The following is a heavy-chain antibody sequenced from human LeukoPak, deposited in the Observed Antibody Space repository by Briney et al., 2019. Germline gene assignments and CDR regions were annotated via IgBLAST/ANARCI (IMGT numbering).Heavy chain of an antibody. V-gene: IGHV3-21*01. Sequence: GGSLRLSCAASGFTFSSYSMNWVRQAPGKGLEWVSSISSSSSYIYYADSVKGRFTISRDNAKNSLYLQVNSLRAEDTAVYYCARDQALYFSYGDYWGQGTLVTVT. CDR3: ARDQALYFSYGDY. CDR2: ISSSSSYI. D-gene: IGHD2/OR15-2a*01. CDR1: GFTFSSYS. J-gene: IGHJ4*02.